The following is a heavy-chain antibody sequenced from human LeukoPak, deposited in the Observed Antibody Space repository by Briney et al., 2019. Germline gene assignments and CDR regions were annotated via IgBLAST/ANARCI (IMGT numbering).Heavy chain of an antibody. J-gene: IGHJ4*02. V-gene: IGHV4-59*13. Sequence: SETLSPTCTVSDGSISGYYWSWLRQPPGKGLEWIGYIYYSGSTNYNPSLKSRVTISIDTSKNQFSLKLRSVTAADTAVYYCARRPYYDSSGYYSVREYYFDYWGQGTLVTVSS. CDR3: ARRPYYDSSGYYSVREYYFDY. D-gene: IGHD3-22*01. CDR2: IYYSGST. CDR1: DGSISGYY.